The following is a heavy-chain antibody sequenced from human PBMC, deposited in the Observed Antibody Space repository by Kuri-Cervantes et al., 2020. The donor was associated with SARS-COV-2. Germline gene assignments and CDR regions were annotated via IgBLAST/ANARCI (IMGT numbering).Heavy chain of an antibody. V-gene: IGHV5-51*01. D-gene: IGHD3-3*01. Sequence: GGSLRLSCKGSGYSFSSYWIAWVRQVPGKGLECMGIIYPGDSDTRYSPSFQGQVTISADKSISTAYLQWSSLKASDTAMYYCAGQDDFWSGYYPWGQGTLVTVSS. CDR1: GYSFSSYW. CDR3: AGQDDFWSGYYP. J-gene: IGHJ5*02. CDR2: IYPGDSDT.